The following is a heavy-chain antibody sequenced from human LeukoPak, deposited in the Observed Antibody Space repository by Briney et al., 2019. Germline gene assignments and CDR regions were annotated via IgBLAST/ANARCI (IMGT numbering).Heavy chain of an antibody. V-gene: IGHV3-23*01. CDR1: AFTFSSYG. J-gene: IGHJ4*02. Sequence: GGSLRLSCAASAFTFSSYGMTWVRQAPGKGLGWVSSISGSGGTTYYADSVKGRFTISRDNSKNTLYLQMNSLRAEDTAVYYCAKALGSYYFDYWGQGTLVTVSS. CDR3: AKALGSYYFDY. CDR2: ISGSGGTT. D-gene: IGHD3-10*01.